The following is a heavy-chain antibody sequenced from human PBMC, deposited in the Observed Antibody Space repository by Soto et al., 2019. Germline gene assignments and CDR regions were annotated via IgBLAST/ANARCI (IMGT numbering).Heavy chain of an antibody. CDR2: ITVSGGST. CDR3: ATARLDSSGYYYLGFDY. V-gene: IGHV3-23*01. J-gene: IGHJ4*02. CDR1: GFTFSSYA. Sequence: GGSLRLSCAASGFTFSSYAMSWVRQVPGKGLEWVSTITVSGGSTYYADSVKGRFTISRDNSKNTLYLQMNSLRAEDTAIYYCATARLDSSGYYYLGFDYWGQGTLVTVSS. D-gene: IGHD3-22*01.